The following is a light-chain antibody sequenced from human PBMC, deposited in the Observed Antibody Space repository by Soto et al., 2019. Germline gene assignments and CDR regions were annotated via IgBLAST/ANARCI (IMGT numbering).Light chain of an antibody. CDR1: QSVSSN. J-gene: IGKJ1*01. Sequence: ELVMTQSPATLSVSPGERATLSCRASQSVSSNLAWYQQKPGQAPGLLIYSASTRSTGIPARFSGRGSGTEFTLTISSLQSEDCAVYYCQQYNNWPPTGTFGQGTKVDIK. CDR2: SAS. V-gene: IGKV3-15*01. CDR3: QQYNNWPPTGT.